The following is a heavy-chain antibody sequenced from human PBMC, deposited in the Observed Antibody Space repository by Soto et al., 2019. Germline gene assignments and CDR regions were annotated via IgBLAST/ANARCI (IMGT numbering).Heavy chain of an antibody. CDR1: GGSISSGGYY. Sequence: QVQLQESGPGLVKPSQTLSLTCTVSGGSISSGGYYWSWIRQHPGKGLEWIGYIYYSGSTYYNPSLKSRFTIAVDTSKNQFSLKLSSVTAADTAVYYCAASCVGCGGFNYYGMDVWGQGTTATVSS. V-gene: IGHV4-31*03. J-gene: IGHJ6*02. CDR3: AASCVGCGGFNYYGMDV. D-gene: IGHD2-21*01. CDR2: IYYSGST.